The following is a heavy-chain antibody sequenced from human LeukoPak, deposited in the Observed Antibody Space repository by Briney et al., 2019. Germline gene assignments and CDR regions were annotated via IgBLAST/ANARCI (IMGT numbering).Heavy chain of an antibody. CDR3: AKDLVDPYCSSTSCHVPFDY. D-gene: IGHD2-2*01. CDR1: GFTFSSYA. V-gene: IGHV3-23*01. J-gene: IGHJ4*02. Sequence: PGGSLRLSCAASGFTFSSYALSWVRQAPGKGLEWVSAISGSGGSTYYADSVKGRFTISRDNSKNTLYLQMNSLRAEDTAVYYCAKDLVDPYCSSTSCHVPFDYWGQGTLVTVSS. CDR2: ISGSGGST.